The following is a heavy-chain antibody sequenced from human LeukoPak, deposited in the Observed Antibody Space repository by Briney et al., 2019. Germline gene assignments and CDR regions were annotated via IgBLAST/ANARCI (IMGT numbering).Heavy chain of an antibody. Sequence: GGSLRLSCAASGFTVSSNYMSWVRQAPGKGLEWVSVIYSGGSTYYADSVKGRFTISRDNSKNTLYLQMNSLRAEDTAVYYCARGSYYGSGSYFYFDYWGQETLVTVSS. CDR2: IYSGGST. D-gene: IGHD3-10*01. J-gene: IGHJ4*02. CDR1: GFTVSSNY. CDR3: ARGSYYGSGSYFYFDY. V-gene: IGHV3-66*01.